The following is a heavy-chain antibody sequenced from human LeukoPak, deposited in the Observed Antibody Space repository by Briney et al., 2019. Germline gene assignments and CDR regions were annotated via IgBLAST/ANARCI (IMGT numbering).Heavy chain of an antibody. V-gene: IGHV4-59*08. CDR1: GGSISSYY. J-gene: IGHJ6*02. CDR3: ARQDYYGSRSYDYYYGMDV. CDR2: IYYSGST. D-gene: IGHD3-10*01. Sequence: SETLSLTCTVSGGSISSYYWSWIRQPPGKGLEWIGYIYYSGSTNYNPSLESRVTISVDTSKNQFSLKLSSVTAADTAVYYCARQDYYGSRSYDYYYGMDVWGQGTTVTVSS.